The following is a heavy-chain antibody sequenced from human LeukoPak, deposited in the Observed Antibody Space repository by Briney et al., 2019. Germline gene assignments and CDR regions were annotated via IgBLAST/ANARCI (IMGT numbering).Heavy chain of an antibody. CDR2: VYHNGNT. J-gene: IGHJ4*02. V-gene: IGHV4-30-2*01. Sequence: SQTLSLTCTVSGDSISSGSYYWSWIRQPPGKDLEWIGYVYHNGNTNYNPSLKSRVTMSVDRSKNQFSLKLSFVTAADTAVYYCARGNTPYHFDYWGQGTLVTVSS. D-gene: IGHD2/OR15-2a*01. CDR3: ARGNTPYHFDY. CDR1: GDSISSGSYY.